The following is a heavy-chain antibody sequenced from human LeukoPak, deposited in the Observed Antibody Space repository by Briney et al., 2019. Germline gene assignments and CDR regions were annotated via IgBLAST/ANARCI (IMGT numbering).Heavy chain of an antibody. CDR3: ARVGYSYGLGDAFDI. CDR2: INPSGGST. Sequence: GASVKVSCKASGGTFSSYAISWVRQAPGQGLEWMGIINPSGGSTSYAQKFQGRVTMTRDTSTSTVYMELSSLRSEDTAVYYCARVGYSYGLGDAFDIWGQGTMVTVSS. J-gene: IGHJ3*02. D-gene: IGHD5-18*01. V-gene: IGHV1-46*01. CDR1: GGTFSSYA.